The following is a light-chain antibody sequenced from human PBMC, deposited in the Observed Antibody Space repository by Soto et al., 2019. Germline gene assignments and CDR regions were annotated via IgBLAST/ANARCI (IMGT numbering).Light chain of an antibody. CDR3: QQYGTLLT. J-gene: IGKJ1*01. V-gene: IGKV3-20*01. CDR2: DAS. CDR1: QTVRNNY. Sequence: EFVLTQSPGTLSLSPGERATLSCRASQTVRNNYLAWYQQKPGQAPRLLIYDASSRATGIPDRFSGGGSGTDFTLTISRLEPEDFAVYYCQQYGTLLTFGQGTKVDIK.